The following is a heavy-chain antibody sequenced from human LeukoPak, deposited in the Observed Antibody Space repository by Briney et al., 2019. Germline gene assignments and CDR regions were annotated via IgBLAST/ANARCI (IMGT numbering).Heavy chain of an antibody. CDR2: MNPNSGNT. CDR1: GYTFTSYD. J-gene: IGHJ3*02. V-gene: IGHV1-8*03. Sequence: ASVKVSCKASGYTFTSYDINWVRQATGQGLEWMGWMNPNSGNTGYAQKFQGRVTITRNTSMSTAYMELSSLRSEDTAVYYCARARDILTGKAAFDIWGQGTMVTVSS. CDR3: ARARDILTGKAAFDI. D-gene: IGHD3-9*01.